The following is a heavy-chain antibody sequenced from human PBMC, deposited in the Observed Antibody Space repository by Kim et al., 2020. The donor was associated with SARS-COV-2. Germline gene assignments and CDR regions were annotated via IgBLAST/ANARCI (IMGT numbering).Heavy chain of an antibody. CDR2: ISSNGAST. V-gene: IGHV3-64*01. D-gene: IGHD3-22*01. Sequence: GGSLRLSCTASGFTFSNFAMHWVRQAPGKGLEDVATISSNGASTYYANAVKGRFTISRDNSKNTLYLQMGSLRAEDMAVYYCARARIRGFFDSSGYYFDYWGQGSLVTVSS. CDR1: GFTFSNFA. J-gene: IGHJ4*02. CDR3: ARARIRGFFDSSGYYFDY.